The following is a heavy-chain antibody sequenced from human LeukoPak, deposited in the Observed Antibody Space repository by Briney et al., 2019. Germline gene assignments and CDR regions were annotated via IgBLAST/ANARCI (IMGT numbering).Heavy chain of an antibody. CDR2: ISAYNGNT. Sequence: ASVKVSCKASGYTFTSYGIGWVRQAPGQGLEWMGWISAYNGNTNYAQKLQGRVTMTTDTSTSTAYMELRSLRSDDTAVYYCARDELYSSSWTPGYFQHWGQGTLVTVSS. CDR3: ARDELYSSSWTPGYFQH. D-gene: IGHD6-13*01. J-gene: IGHJ1*01. CDR1: GYTFTSYG. V-gene: IGHV1-18*01.